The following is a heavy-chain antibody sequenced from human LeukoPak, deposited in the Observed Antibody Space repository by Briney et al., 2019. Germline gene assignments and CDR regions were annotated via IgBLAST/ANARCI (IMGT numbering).Heavy chain of an antibody. Sequence: PGGSLRLSCAASGFTFSSYEMNWVRQAPGKGLERVSYISSSGSTIYYADSVKGRFTISRDNAKNSLYLQMNSLRAEDTAVYYCARDKPSYYDFWSGYYPWPYFDYWGQGTLVTVSS. CDR1: GFTFSSYE. V-gene: IGHV3-48*03. D-gene: IGHD3-3*01. CDR2: ISSSGSTI. CDR3: ARDKPSYYDFWSGYYPWPYFDY. J-gene: IGHJ4*02.